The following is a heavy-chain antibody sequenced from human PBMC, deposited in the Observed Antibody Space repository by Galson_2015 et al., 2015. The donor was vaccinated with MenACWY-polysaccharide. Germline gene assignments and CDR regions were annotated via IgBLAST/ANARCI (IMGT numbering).Heavy chain of an antibody. D-gene: IGHD6-19*01. CDR1: GFTFSSYA. Sequence: YLRLSCAASGFTFSSYAMSWVRQAPGKGLEWVSAISGSGGSTYYADSVKGRFTISRDNSKNTLYLQMNSLRAEDTAVYYCATDSSGWYTFMMHWGQGTLVTVSS. J-gene: IGHJ4*02. CDR3: ATDSSGWYTFMMH. CDR2: ISGSGGST. V-gene: IGHV3-23*01.